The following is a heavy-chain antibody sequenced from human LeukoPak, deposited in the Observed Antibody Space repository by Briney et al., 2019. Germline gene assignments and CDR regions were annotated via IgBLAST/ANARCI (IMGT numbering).Heavy chain of an antibody. CDR3: ARDSGTSFYLQH. Sequence: GRSLRLSCAASGFSFSSYGMHWVRQAPGKGLEWVAFIRYGGSHQFYADSVRGRFTISRDNPKNTLYLQMNSLRGEDTAVYFCARDSGTSFYLQHWGQGTLVTVSS. D-gene: IGHD2/OR15-2a*01. CDR1: GFSFSSYG. J-gene: IGHJ1*01. CDR2: IRYGGSHQ. V-gene: IGHV3-33*01.